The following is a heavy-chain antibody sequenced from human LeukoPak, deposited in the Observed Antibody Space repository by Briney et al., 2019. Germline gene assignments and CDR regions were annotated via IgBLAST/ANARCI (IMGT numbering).Heavy chain of an antibody. CDR2: IISIFGTA. D-gene: IGHD2-2*01. J-gene: IGHJ4*02. CDR1: GGTFSSYA. V-gene: IGHV1-69*05. CDR3: SSTSPWGFDY. Sequence: SVKVSCKASGGTFSSYAISWVRQAPGQGLEWMGGIISIFGTANYAQKFQGRVTITTDESTSTAYMELSSLRSEDTAVYYCSSTSPWGFDYWGQGTLVTVSS.